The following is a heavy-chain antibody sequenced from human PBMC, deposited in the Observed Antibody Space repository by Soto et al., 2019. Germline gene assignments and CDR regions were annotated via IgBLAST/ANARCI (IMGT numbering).Heavy chain of an antibody. CDR2: INHSGST. Sequence: SETLSLTCAVYGGSFSGYYWSWIRQPPGKGLEWIGEINHSGSTNYNPSLKSRVTISVDTSKNPFSLKLSSVTAADTAVYYCAKGHYYYDGSGYYHPPDYWGQGTLVTVSS. CDR1: GGSFSGYY. V-gene: IGHV4-34*01. D-gene: IGHD3-22*01. CDR3: AKGHYYYDGSGYYHPPDY. J-gene: IGHJ4*02.